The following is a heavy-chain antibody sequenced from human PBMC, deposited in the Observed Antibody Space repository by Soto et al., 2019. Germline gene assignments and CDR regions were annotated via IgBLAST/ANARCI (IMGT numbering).Heavy chain of an antibody. CDR3: ARDLRNYALSDYYGMDV. D-gene: IGHD1-7*01. Sequence: GGSLRLSCAASGFTFSSYAMHWVRQAPGKGLEWVAVISYDGSNKYYADSVKGRFTISRDNSKNTLYLQMNSLRAEDTAVYYCARDLRNYALSDYYGMDVWGQGTTVTVYS. V-gene: IGHV3-30-3*01. J-gene: IGHJ6*02. CDR2: ISYDGSNK. CDR1: GFTFSSYA.